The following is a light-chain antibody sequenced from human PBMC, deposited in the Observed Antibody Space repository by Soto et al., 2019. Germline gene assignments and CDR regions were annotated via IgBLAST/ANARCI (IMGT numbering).Light chain of an antibody. V-gene: IGKV3-20*01. CDR1: QTVRNN. CDR3: HQYGTAPLT. J-gene: IGKJ3*01. Sequence: EIVLTQSPATLSLSPGERATLSCRASQTVRNNLAWYQQKRGQAPRLLIYGASSRATGIPDRFSGSGSGTDFTLTISRLEPEDFSVYYCHQYGTAPLTFGPGTKVDI. CDR2: GAS.